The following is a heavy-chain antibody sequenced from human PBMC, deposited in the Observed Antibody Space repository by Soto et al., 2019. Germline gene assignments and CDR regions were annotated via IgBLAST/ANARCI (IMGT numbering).Heavy chain of an antibody. D-gene: IGHD5-18*01. J-gene: IGHJ6*02. CDR1: GGSISSGGYY. CDR2: IYYSGST. CDR3: ARDNTADGGGYYYYGMDV. Sequence: ASETLSLTCTVSGGSISSGGYYWSWIRQHPGKGLEWIGYIYYSGSTYYNPSLKSRVTISVDTSKNQFSLKLSSVTAADTAVYYCARDNTADGGGYYYYGMDVWGQGTTVTVSS. V-gene: IGHV4-31*03.